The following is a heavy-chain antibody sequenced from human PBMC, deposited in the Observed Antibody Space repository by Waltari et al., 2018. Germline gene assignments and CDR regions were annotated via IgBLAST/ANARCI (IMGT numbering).Heavy chain of an antibody. Sequence: QVQLQESGPGLVKPAGTLSVTCVVSGDSMSASDWWSWVRQSPGQGLGWIGQVRGSWRSNYNPSLETRVSVSIDTSKKQFSLRMTSATAADTAVYYCARDRGRGLFLDSWGQGTLVTVSP. CDR2: VRGSWRS. CDR1: GDSMSASDW. D-gene: IGHD1-1*01. J-gene: IGHJ4*02. CDR3: ARDRGRGLFLDS. V-gene: IGHV4-4*02.